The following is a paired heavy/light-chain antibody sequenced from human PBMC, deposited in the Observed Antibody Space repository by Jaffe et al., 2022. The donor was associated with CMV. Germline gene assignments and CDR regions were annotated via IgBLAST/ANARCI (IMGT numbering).Light chain of an antibody. J-gene: IGKJ3*01. CDR1: QSVSSSY. Sequence: ETVLTQSPGTLSLSPGERATLSCRASQSVSSSYLAWYQQKPGQAPRLLIYGASSRATGIPDRFSGSGSGTDFTLTISRLEPEDFAVYYCQQYGSSLFTFGPGTKVDIK. CDR3: QQYGSSLFT. CDR2: GAS. V-gene: IGKV3-20*01.
Heavy chain of an antibody. D-gene: IGHD1-26*01. V-gene: IGHV4-39*01. Sequence: QLQLQESGPGLVKPSETLSLTCTVSGGSISSNNYYWGWIRQPPGKGLEWIGSVSYSGSTSYYSPSLKSRVTISADTSRNQFSLKLNSVTAADTAVYYCARHVAGSYSRGFDYWGQGTLVIVSS. CDR3: ARHVAGSYSRGFDY. J-gene: IGHJ4*02. CDR2: VSYSGSTS. CDR1: GGSISSNNYY.